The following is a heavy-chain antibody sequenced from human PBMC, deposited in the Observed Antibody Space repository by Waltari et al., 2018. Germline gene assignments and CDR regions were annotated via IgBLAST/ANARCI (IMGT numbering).Heavy chain of an antibody. D-gene: IGHD1-26*01. CDR3: ARDRALYSGSYKDYYYYYMDV. CDR2: ISSSSSTI. J-gene: IGHJ6*03. Sequence: EVQLVASGGGLVQSGVSLRLSCAASGFTFSSYSMNWVRQAPGKGLVCVSYISSSSSTIYYADSVKGRFTISRDNAKNSLYLQMNSLRAEDTAVYYGARDRALYSGSYKDYYYYYMDVWGKGTTVTVSS. CDR1: GFTFSSYS. V-gene: IGHV3-48*04.